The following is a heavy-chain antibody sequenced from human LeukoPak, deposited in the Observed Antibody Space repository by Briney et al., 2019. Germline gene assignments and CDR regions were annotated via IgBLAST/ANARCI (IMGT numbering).Heavy chain of an antibody. Sequence: ASVKVSCKASGYTLTDYYMHWVRQAPGQGLEWMGWISPNSGGTNYAQNFQGRVTMTRDTSVSTAYMELRSLRSDDTAVYYCARDLRAMGAKTFDYWGQGTLVTVSS. V-gene: IGHV1-2*02. CDR2: ISPNSGGT. J-gene: IGHJ4*02. CDR3: ARDLRAMGAKTFDY. D-gene: IGHD1-26*01. CDR1: GYTLTDYY.